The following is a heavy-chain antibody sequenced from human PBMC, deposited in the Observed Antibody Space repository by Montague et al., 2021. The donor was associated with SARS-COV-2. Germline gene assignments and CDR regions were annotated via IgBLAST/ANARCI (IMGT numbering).Heavy chain of an antibody. J-gene: IGHJ6*02. V-gene: IGHV4-39*01. D-gene: IGHD4-23*01. CDR1: GGSISSSSYY. CDR2: IYYSGST. Sequence: SETLSLTCTVSGGSISSSSYYCGRIRQPPGKRLEWIGSIYYSGSTYYNPSLKSRVTISVDTSKNQSSLKLSFVTAANTAVYYCARLVETYYYYYGMDVWGQGTTVTVSS. CDR3: ARLVETYYYYYGMDV.